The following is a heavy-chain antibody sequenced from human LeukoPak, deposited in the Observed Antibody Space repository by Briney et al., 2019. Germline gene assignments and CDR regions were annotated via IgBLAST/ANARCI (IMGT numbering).Heavy chain of an antibody. CDR3: ARHRYSGYDYLLIFDY. V-gene: IGHV4-59*08. Sequence: PSETLSLTCTVSGGSISSYYWSWIRQPPGKGLEWIGYTYYSGSTNYNPSLKSRVTISVDTSKNQFSLKLSSVTAADTAVYYCARHRYSGYDYLLIFDYWGQGTLVTVSS. D-gene: IGHD5-12*01. CDR1: GGSISSYY. J-gene: IGHJ4*02. CDR2: TYYSGST.